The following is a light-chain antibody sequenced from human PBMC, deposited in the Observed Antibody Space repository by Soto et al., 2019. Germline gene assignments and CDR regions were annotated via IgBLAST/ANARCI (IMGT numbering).Light chain of an antibody. J-gene: IGKJ1*01. CDR3: QPYNSYSRT. V-gene: IGKV1-5*03. CDR2: KAS. Sequence: DIQMTQSPSTLSASVGDIVTITCRASESISNFLAWYQQKPGKAPNLLIYKASSLESGVPSRFSGSGSGTEFTLTISSLQPDDFATYYCQPYNSYSRTFGQGTKVDIK. CDR1: ESISNF.